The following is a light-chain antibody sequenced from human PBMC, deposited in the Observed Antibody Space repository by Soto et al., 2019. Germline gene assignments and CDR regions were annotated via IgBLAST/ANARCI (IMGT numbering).Light chain of an antibody. V-gene: IGKV1-17*02. CDR2: AAS. Sequence: DIQMTQSPSSLSASVGDRVTITCRASQGIRDALGWYQQKPGKAPKRLIYAASSLQSGVPSRFSGSGSGTEFNLTLSNLQPEDFATYYCLQHNSYTQTFGQGTKVEIK. CDR3: LQHNSYTQT. CDR1: QGIRDA. J-gene: IGKJ1*01.